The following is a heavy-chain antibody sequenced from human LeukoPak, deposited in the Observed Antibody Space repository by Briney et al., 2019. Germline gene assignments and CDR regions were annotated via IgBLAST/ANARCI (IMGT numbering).Heavy chain of an antibody. D-gene: IGHD6-13*01. J-gene: IGHJ6*03. CDR3: ARLSLPIAAAGTTPLRYYYYYYMGV. CDR1: GGSISSYY. CDR2: IYTSGST. V-gene: IGHV4-4*07. Sequence: PSETLSLTCTVSGGSISSYYWSWIRQPAGKGLEWIGRIYTSGSTNYNPSLKSRVTISVDKSKNQFSLKLSSATAADTAVYYCARLSLPIAAAGTTPLRYYYYYYMGVWGKGTTVTVSS.